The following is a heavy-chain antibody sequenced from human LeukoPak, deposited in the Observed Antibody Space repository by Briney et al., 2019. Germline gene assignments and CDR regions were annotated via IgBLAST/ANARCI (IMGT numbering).Heavy chain of an antibody. D-gene: IGHD5-12*01. V-gene: IGHV1-69*05. CDR3: ARTDIVATITRDFDY. Sequence: SVKVSCKASGGTFSSYAISWVRQAPGQGLEWMGRIIPIFGTANYAQKFQGRVTIPTDESTSTAYMELSSLRSEDTAVYYCARTDIVATITRDFDYWGQGTLVTVSS. CDR2: IIPIFGTA. CDR1: GGTFSSYA. J-gene: IGHJ4*02.